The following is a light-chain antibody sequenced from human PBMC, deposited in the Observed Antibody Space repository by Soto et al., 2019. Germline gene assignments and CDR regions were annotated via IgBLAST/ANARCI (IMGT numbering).Light chain of an antibody. CDR1: QSVTSTF. V-gene: IGKV3-20*01. J-gene: IGKJ2*01. CDR3: QQYCSSPYT. Sequence: EIVLTQSPGTLSLSPGERATLSCRASQSVTSTFLAWFQQRRGQAPRLLIHDISSRASGIPPRFSGSGSGTDFTLTISRLEPEDCAVYYCQQYCSSPYTFGQGTKLEI. CDR2: DIS.